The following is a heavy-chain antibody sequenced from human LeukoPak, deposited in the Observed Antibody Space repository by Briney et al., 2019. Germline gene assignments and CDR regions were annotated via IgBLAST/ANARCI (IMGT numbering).Heavy chain of an antibody. CDR1: GFIFSSYG. Sequence: GGSLRLSCAASGFIFSSYGMHWARQAPGKGLEWVAFIRYDGTNKYYADPVKGRFTISRDNSKNTLYLQMNSLRAEDTAVYYCAKDRSGSYSQGLDYWGQGTLVTVSS. CDR3: AKDRSGSYSQGLDY. D-gene: IGHD1-26*01. V-gene: IGHV3-30*02. J-gene: IGHJ4*02. CDR2: IRYDGTNK.